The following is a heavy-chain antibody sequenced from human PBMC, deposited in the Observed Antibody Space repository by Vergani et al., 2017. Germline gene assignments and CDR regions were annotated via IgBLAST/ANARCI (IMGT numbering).Heavy chain of an antibody. CDR1: GFTFSSHA. V-gene: IGHV3-23*01. CDR3: GRGSDNYN. D-gene: IGHD5-24*01. CDR2: IKNTLDST. Sequence: EVQLLQSEGAVVQPGGTLRLSCVASGFTFSSHAMSWVRQGHGQGLEWVSSIKNTLDSTHYADSVKGRFTISRYNSKNNLYLQLNRLRVEDTAVYYCGRGSDNYNWGQGTLATVSS. J-gene: IGHJ4*02.